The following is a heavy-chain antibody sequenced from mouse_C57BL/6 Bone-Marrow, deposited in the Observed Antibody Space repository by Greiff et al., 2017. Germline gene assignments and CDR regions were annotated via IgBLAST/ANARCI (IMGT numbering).Heavy chain of an antibody. Sequence: QVQLQQPGAELVKPGASVKLSCKASGYTFTSYWMQWVKQRPGQGLEWIGEIDPSDSYTNYNQKFKGKATLTVDTSSSTAYMPLSSLTSEDSAVYYCATGYGAMDYWGQGTSVTVSS. J-gene: IGHJ4*01. CDR3: ATGYGAMDY. V-gene: IGHV1-50*01. CDR2: IDPSDSYT. D-gene: IGHD2-2*01. CDR1: GYTFTSYW.